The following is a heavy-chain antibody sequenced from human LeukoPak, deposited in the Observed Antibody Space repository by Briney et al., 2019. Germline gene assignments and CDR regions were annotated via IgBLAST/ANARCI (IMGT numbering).Heavy chain of an antibody. CDR1: GGSSSSSSYY. D-gene: IGHD5/OR15-5a*01. J-gene: IGHJ6*03. CDR2: IYYSGST. V-gene: IGHV4-61*01. Sequence: PSETLSLTCSVSGGSSSSSSYYWSWIRQPPGKGLEWIGYIYYSGSTNYNPSLKSRVTISVDTSKNQFSLKLSSVTAADTAVYYCARALSTYYYYYMDVWGKGTTVTVSS. CDR3: ARALSTYYYYYMDV.